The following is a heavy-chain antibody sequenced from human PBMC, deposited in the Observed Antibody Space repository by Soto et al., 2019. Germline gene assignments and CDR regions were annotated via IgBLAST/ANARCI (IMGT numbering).Heavy chain of an antibody. CDR3: ARDVSPFDP. V-gene: IGHV4-59*01. CDR2: IYYSGGT. CDR1: GGSISSYY. J-gene: IGHJ5*02. Sequence: QVPLQESGPGLVKPSETLSLTCTVSGGSISSYYWSWIRQPPGKGLEWIGDIYYSGGTNYNPSLKSRVTISVDTSKNQFSLKLSSVTAADTAVYYCARDVSPFDPWGQGTLVTVSS.